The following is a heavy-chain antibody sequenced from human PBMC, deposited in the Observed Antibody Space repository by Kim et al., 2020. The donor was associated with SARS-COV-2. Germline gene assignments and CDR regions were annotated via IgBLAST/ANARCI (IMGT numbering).Heavy chain of an antibody. CDR1: GFTFSSYE. CDR3: ARTGSGRGNYFDY. Sequence: GGSLRLSCAASGFTFSSYEMNWVRQAPGKGLVWVSYISSRGRTTYYADSVKGRFTISRDNAKNSVYLQMNRLRAEDTAVYYCARTGSGRGNYFDYWGQGILVTVSS. J-gene: IGHJ4*02. D-gene: IGHD3-3*01. V-gene: IGHV3-48*03. CDR2: ISSRGRTT.